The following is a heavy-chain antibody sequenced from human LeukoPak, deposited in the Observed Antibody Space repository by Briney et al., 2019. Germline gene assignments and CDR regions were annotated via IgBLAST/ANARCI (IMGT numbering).Heavy chain of an antibody. CDR3: VRAYHPGGWFDP. J-gene: IGHJ5*02. CDR2: ISGSGDST. D-gene: IGHD2-21*01. Sequence: PGGSLRLSCAASGFTFEDYGMNWVRQAPGKGLEWVSTISGSGDSTYYADSVKGRFTSSRDNSKNTLYLQMNSLTADDTAVHYCVRAYHPGGWFDPWGQGTLVTVSS. V-gene: IGHV3-23*01. CDR1: GFTFEDYG.